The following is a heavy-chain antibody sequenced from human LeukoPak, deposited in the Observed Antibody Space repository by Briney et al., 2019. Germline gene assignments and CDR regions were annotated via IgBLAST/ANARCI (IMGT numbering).Heavy chain of an antibody. CDR2: IYYSGST. Sequence: SETLSLTCTVSGGSISSSSYYWGWIRQPPGKGLEWIGSIYYSGSTYYNPSLKSRVTISVDTSKNQFSLKLSSVTAADTAVYYCAREGLGTAMKYWGQGKLVFVSS. CDR3: AREGLGTAMKY. CDR1: GGSISSSSYY. D-gene: IGHD2-21*02. V-gene: IGHV4-39*07. J-gene: IGHJ4*02.